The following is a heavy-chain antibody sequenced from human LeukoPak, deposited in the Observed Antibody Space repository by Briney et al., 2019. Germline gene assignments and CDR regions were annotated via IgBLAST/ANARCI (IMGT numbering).Heavy chain of an antibody. CDR2: INPSGGST. V-gene: IGHV1-46*01. CDR3: AVGAMVPAKETPKSDWYFDL. CDR1: GYTFTSYY. D-gene: IGHD4/OR15-4a*01. Sequence: GASVKVSCKASGYTFTSYYMHWVRQAPGQGLEWMGIINPSGGSTSYAQKFQGRVTITTDESTSTAYMELSSLRSEDTAVYYCAVGAMVPAKETPKSDWYFDLWGRGTLVTVSS. J-gene: IGHJ2*01.